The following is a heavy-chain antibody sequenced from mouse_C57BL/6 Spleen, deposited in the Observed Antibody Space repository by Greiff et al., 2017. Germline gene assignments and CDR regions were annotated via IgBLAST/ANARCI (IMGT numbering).Heavy chain of an antibody. D-gene: IGHD2-1*01. CDR1: GYTFTSYW. CDR2: IDPSDSYT. Sequence: QVQLQQPGAELVKPGASVKLSCKASGYTFTSYWMQWVKQRPGQGLEWIGEIDPSDSYTNYNQKFKGKATLPVDTSSSTAYMQLSSLTSEDSAVYYCARGGNAWAMDYWGQGTSVTVSS. CDR3: ARGGNAWAMDY. J-gene: IGHJ4*01. V-gene: IGHV1-50*01.